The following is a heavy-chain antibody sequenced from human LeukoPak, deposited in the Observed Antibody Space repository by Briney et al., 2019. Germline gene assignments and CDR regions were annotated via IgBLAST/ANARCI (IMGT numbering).Heavy chain of an antibody. Sequence: SEALSLTCAVSGGCISSSNWWSWVRQPPGKGLEWIGEIYLSGSTNYNPSLKSRVTISVDKSKNHFSLKLSSVTAADTAVYYCARALGYSSSWNFDYWGQGTLVTVSS. CDR1: GGCISSSNW. J-gene: IGHJ4*02. CDR2: IYLSGST. CDR3: ARALGYSSSWNFDY. D-gene: IGHD6-13*01. V-gene: IGHV4-4*02.